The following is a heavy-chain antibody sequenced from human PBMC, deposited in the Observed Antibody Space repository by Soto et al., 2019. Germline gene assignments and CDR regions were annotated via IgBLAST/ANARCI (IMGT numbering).Heavy chain of an antibody. D-gene: IGHD6-13*01. CDR1: GFTFSSYE. CDR2: ISSSGSTI. V-gene: IGHV3-48*03. Sequence: GESLKISCAASGFTFSSYEMNWVRQAPGKGLEWVSYISSSGSTIYYADSVKGRFTISRDNAKNSLYLQMNSLRAEDTAVYYCALSRAAAGTGWFDPWGQGTLVTVSS. CDR3: ALSRAAAGTGWFDP. J-gene: IGHJ5*02.